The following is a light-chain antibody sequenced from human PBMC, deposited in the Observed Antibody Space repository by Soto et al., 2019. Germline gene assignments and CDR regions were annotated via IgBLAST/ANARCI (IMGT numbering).Light chain of an antibody. Sequence: EIVLTQSPGTLSLSPGERATLSCRASQSVSSNLAWYRQTPGQAPRLLIYGASTRATDIPDRFSGSGSGTDFTLTISRLEPADLAVYYCQQYGSSFATFGQGTQVEV. CDR3: QQYGSSFAT. V-gene: IGKV3-20*01. J-gene: IGKJ1*01. CDR2: GAS. CDR1: QSVSSN.